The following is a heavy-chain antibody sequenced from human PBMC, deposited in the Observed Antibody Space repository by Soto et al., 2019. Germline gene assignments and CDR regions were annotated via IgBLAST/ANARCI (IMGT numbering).Heavy chain of an antibody. V-gene: IGHV3-23*01. Sequence: VQLLESGGGLVQPGGSLRLSCAASGFTFNNYAMTLVRQAPGKGLEWVSAISGVGDTTSYADSVKGRFTVSRDGSKNTLYLQMSGLRAEDTALDYCAKGRGGSGSLTPRVDFWGQGTLVTVSS. CDR3: AKGRGGSGSLTPRVDF. J-gene: IGHJ4*02. CDR1: GFTFNNYA. CDR2: ISGVGDTT. D-gene: IGHD3-10*01.